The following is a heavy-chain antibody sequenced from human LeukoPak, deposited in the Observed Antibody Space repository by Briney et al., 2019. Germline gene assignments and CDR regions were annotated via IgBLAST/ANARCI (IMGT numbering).Heavy chain of an antibody. V-gene: IGHV4-39*01. J-gene: IGHJ4*02. CDR3: ARRRPSHYFDY. CDR1: GGSISGSSYY. CDR2: IYYSGST. Sequence: SETLSLTCTVSGGSISGSSYYWGWIRQPPGKGLEWIGSIYYSGSTYYNPSLKSRVTISVDTSKNQSSLKLSSVTAADTAVYYCARRRPSHYFDYWGQGTLVTVSS.